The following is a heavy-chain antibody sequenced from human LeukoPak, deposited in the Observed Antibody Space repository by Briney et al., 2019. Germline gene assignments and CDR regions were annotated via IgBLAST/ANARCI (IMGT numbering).Heavy chain of an antibody. J-gene: IGHJ4*02. CDR2: ISGSGGST. D-gene: IGHD3-9*01. CDR3: AKDLYDTLTGYSTDLDY. V-gene: IGHV3-23*01. CDR1: GFTFSSYA. Sequence: GGSLRLSCAASGFTFSSYAMNWVRQAPGKGLEWVSAISGSGGSTYYADSVKGRFTISSDNSKNTLYLQMNSLRAEDTAVYYCAKDLYDTLTGYSTDLDYWGQGTLVTVSS.